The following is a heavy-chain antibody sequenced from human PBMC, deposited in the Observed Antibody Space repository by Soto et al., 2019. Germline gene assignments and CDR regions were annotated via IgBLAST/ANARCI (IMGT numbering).Heavy chain of an antibody. CDR1: GGTFSSYA. Sequence: SVKVSCKASGGTFSSYAISWVRQAPGQGLEWMGGIIPIFGTANYAQKFQGRVTITADESMSTAYMELSSLRSEDTAVYYCARENSKDSSAEYYGMDIWGQGTTVTVSS. J-gene: IGHJ6*02. CDR2: IIPIFGTA. CDR3: ARENSKDSSAEYYGMDI. V-gene: IGHV1-69*13. D-gene: IGHD3-22*01.